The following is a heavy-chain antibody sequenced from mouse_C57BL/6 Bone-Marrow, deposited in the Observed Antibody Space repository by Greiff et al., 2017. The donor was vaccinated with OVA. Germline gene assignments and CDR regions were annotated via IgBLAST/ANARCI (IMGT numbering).Heavy chain of an antibody. Sequence: VQLQQSGAALVRPGASVKLSCKASGYTFTDYYINWVKQRPGQGLEWIARIYPGSGNTYYNETFKGQATLTAEKSTSTAYMQLSSLTSEDSAVYVCARFILYFDYWGQGTTLTVSS. J-gene: IGHJ2*01. CDR1: GYTFTDYY. CDR3: ARFILYFDY. D-gene: IGHD1-2*01. V-gene: IGHV1-76*01. CDR2: IYPGSGNT.